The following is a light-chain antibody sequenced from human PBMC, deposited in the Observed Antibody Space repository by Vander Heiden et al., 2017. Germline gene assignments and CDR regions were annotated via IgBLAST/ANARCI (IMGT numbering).Light chain of an antibody. J-gene: IGLJ2*01. CDR3: QSYDSSLSGSRV. CDR1: SSNIGEGYD. CDR2: GSS. Sequence: QSVLTQPPSVSGAPGQRVHSTCTGNSSNIGEGYDVHWYRQLPGTAPKRLIYGSSNRPSGVPDRFSGSKSGASAYLAITGLQAEDEADYYCQSYDSSLSGSRVFGGGTKLTVL. V-gene: IGLV1-40*01.